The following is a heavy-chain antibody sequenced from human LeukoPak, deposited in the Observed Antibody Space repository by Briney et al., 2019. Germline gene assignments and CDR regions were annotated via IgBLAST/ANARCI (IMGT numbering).Heavy chain of an antibody. CDR3: ASRDQYDFWSGDFDY. V-gene: IGHV4-59*08. J-gene: IGHJ4*02. Sequence: SETLSLTCTVTGGSISGYHWNWIRQSPGNGLEWISNISYTGNADYNPSLKSRVTISVDTSKNEISLILSSVTAADTAVYYCASRDQYDFWSGDFDYWGQGTLVTVSS. CDR2: ISYTGNA. D-gene: IGHD3-3*01. CDR1: GGSISGYH.